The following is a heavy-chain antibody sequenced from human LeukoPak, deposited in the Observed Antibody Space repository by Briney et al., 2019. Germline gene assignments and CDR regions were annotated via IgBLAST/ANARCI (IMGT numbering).Heavy chain of an antibody. CDR3: VVPVNGSASGYPF. V-gene: IGHV3-64D*09. Sequence: GGSLRLSCSASGFTLRHYVMHWVRQAPGKGLEFVSGINSDGGDIHYADSVKDRFIISRDNFKTTLYLQMSSLRPEDTAVYYRVVPVNGSASGYPFWARRTLVAVSS. CDR1: GFTLRHYV. J-gene: IGHJ4*02. D-gene: IGHD2-2*03. CDR2: INSDGGDI.